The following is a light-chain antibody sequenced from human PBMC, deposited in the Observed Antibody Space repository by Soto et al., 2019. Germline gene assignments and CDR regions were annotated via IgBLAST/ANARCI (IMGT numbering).Light chain of an antibody. V-gene: IGLV2-8*01. J-gene: IGLJ1*01. CDR2: EVT. Sequence: QSVLTQPPSASGSPGQSVTISCTGVSSDVGGYDYVSWYQQHPGKPPKLIIYEVTQRPSGVPDRFSGSKSGNTASLTVSGLQADDEAEYFCSSYAASSQIAFGTGTKVTAL. CDR1: SSDVGGYDY. CDR3: SSYAASSQIA.